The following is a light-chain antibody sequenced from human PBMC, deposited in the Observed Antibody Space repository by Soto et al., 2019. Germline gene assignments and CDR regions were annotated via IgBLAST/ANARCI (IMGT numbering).Light chain of an antibody. CDR3: CSYVGASISV. Sequence: QSALTQPASVSGSLGQSITMSCTGTSTDVGGYNFVSWYQQHPDKAPKLLIYEGTNRPSGVSNRFSGSKSGSTASLTISGLQAEDEADYYCCSYVGASISVFGTGTKLTVL. V-gene: IGLV2-23*01. CDR1: STDVGGYNF. CDR2: EGT. J-gene: IGLJ1*01.